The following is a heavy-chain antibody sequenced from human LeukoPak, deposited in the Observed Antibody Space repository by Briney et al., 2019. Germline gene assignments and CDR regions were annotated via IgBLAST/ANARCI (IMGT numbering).Heavy chain of an antibody. Sequence: GGSLRLSCAASGFTFSSYGMSWVRQAPGKGLEWVSAISGSGGSTYYADSVKGRFTISRDNAKNSLYLQMNSLRAEDTAVYYCARGRYFDSLYYMDVWGKGTTVTISS. CDR2: ISGSGGST. CDR3: ARGRYFDSLYYMDV. V-gene: IGHV3-23*01. D-gene: IGHD3-9*01. J-gene: IGHJ6*03. CDR1: GFTFSSYG.